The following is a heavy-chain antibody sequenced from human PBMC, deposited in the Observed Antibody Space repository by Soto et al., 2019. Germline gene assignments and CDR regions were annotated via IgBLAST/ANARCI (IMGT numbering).Heavy chain of an antibody. V-gene: IGHV4-31*03. CDR1: GGSISSGGYY. J-gene: IGHJ3*02. CDR2: IYYSGST. CDR3: AREFAYYDILTGYKSKYAFDI. D-gene: IGHD3-9*01. Sequence: QVQLQESGPGLVKPSQTLSLTCTVSGGSISSGGYYWSWIRQHPGKGLEWIGYIYYSGSTYYNPSLKSRVTISVDTSKNQFSLKLSSVTAADTAVYYCAREFAYYDILTGYKSKYAFDIWGQGTMVTVSS.